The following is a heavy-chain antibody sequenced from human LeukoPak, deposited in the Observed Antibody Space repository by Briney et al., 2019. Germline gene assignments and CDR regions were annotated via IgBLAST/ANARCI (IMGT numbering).Heavy chain of an antibody. Sequence: GGSLRLSCAASGFTFSNAWMSWVRQAPGKGLEWVGRIKSKTDGGTTDYAAPVKCRFTISRDDSKNTLYLQMNSLKTEDTAVYYCTTGAGYYLYYYYGMDVWGKGTTVTVSS. CDR3: TTGAGYYLYYYYGMDV. CDR1: GFTFSNAW. J-gene: IGHJ6*04. V-gene: IGHV3-15*01. CDR2: IKSKTDGGTT. D-gene: IGHD3-3*01.